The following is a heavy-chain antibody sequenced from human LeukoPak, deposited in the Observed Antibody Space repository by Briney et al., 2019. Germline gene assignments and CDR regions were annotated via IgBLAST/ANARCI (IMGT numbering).Heavy chain of an antibody. CDR2: IYGSGYT. V-gene: IGHV4-59*01. CDR3: ARETSLAGFASGLGFNY. CDR1: GGSISGWY. Sequence: SETLSLTCTVSGGSISGWYWSWIRQPPGKGLEWIGYIYGSGYTNYNPSLKSRITMSIDTSKNHFSLKLTSVTAADTATYYCARETSLAGFASGLGFNYWGQGILVTVSS. J-gene: IGHJ4*02. D-gene: IGHD6-19*01.